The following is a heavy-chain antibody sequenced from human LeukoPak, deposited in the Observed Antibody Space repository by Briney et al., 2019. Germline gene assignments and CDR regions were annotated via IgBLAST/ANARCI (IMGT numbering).Heavy chain of an antibody. V-gene: IGHV4-39*07. CDR3: ARVRAAAIPYYFDS. CDR2: IYYSGST. D-gene: IGHD6-13*01. J-gene: IGHJ4*02. CDR1: GGSISSTSYN. Sequence: SETLSLTCTVSGGSISSTSYNWGWIRQPPGKGLEWIASIYYSGSTYYNPSLKSRVTISVDTSKTQFSLKLSSVTAADTAVHYCARVRAAAIPYYFDSWGQGTLVTVSS.